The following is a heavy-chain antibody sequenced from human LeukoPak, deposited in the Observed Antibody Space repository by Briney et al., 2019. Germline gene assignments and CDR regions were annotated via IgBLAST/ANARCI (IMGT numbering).Heavy chain of an antibody. D-gene: IGHD1-26*01. Sequence: GGSLRLSCAASGFTLSDYYMSWVRQAPGKGLEWVSYISSGGATIKYAESVKGRFTISRDNAKNSLYLQMSSVRVEDTAVYYCARVPGSRSPYYFDSWGQGALATVSP. J-gene: IGHJ4*02. V-gene: IGHV3-11*04. CDR1: GFTLSDYY. CDR2: ISSGGATI. CDR3: ARVPGSRSPYYFDS.